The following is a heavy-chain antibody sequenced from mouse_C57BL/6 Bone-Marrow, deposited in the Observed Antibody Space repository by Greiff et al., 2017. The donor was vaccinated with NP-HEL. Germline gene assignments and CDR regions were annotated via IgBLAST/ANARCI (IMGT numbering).Heavy chain of an antibody. D-gene: IGHD2-3*01. CDR1: GYAFSSSW. J-gene: IGHJ1*03. Sequence: QVQLQQSGPELVKPGASVKISCKASGYAFSSSWMNWVKQRPGKGLEWIGRIYPGDGDTNYIGKFKGKATLTADKSSSTAYMQLSSLTSEDSTVFFCASYGIYDGYYLYFDVWGTGKTVTVSS. V-gene: IGHV1-82*01. CDR2: IYPGDGDT. CDR3: ASYGIYDGYYLYFDV.